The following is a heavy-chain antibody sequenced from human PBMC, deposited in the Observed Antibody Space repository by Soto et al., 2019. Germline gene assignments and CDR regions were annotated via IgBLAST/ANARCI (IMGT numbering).Heavy chain of an antibody. J-gene: IGHJ4*02. D-gene: IGHD6-6*01. V-gene: IGHV1-69*13. CDR3: ARENYSSSNYFYY. CDR2: IIPIFGTS. CDR1: GGTFSSYA. Sequence: SVKVSCKASGGTFSSYAISWERQAPRQELEWMGGIIPIFGTSTYAQKFQGRVTITADESTSTAYMELSSLRSEDTAEYYCARENYSSSNYFYYYGQGTLDSVSS.